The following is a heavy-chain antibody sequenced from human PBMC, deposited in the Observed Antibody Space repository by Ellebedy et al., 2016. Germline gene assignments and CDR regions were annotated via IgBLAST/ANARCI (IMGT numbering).Heavy chain of an antibody. CDR3: ARHSTYYYDSSGYSSDY. V-gene: IGHV4-59*05. CDR2: IYYSGST. D-gene: IGHD3-22*01. J-gene: IGHJ4*02. Sequence: SETLSLXXTVSGGSISSYYWSWIRQPPGKGLEWIGSIYYSGSTYYNPSLKSRVTISVDTSKNQFSLKLSSVTAADTAVYYCARHSTYYYDSSGYSSDYWGQGTLVTVSS. CDR1: GGSISSYY.